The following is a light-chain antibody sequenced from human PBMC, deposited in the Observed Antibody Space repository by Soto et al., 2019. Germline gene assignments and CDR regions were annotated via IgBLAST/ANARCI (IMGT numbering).Light chain of an antibody. J-gene: IGKJ1*01. CDR1: QSISSW. V-gene: IGKV1-5*01. Sequence: PMAQSPSPLSASVGDRVTITCRASQSISSWLAWYQQKPGKAPKLLIYDASSLESGVPSRFSGSGSGTEFTLTISSLQPDDFATYYCQKYNTYSWTFGQGTKVHIK. CDR2: DAS. CDR3: QKYNTYSWT.